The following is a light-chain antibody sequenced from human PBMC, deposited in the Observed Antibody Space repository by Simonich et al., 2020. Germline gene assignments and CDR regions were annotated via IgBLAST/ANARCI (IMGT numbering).Light chain of an antibody. CDR3: QQYYSTPWT. Sequence: DIVMTQYPDSLAVSLGERATINCKSSKSVLYISNNKNYLAWYQQKPGQPPKRLIYWASTRGSGVPDRFSGSGSGTDFTLTISSLQAEDVAVYYCQQYYSTPWTFGQGTKVEIK. CDR1: KSVLYISNNKNY. CDR2: WAS. V-gene: IGKV4-1*01. J-gene: IGKJ1*01.